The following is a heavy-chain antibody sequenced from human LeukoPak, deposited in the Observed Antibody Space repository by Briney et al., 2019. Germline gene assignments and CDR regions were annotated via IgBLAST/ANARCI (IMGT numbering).Heavy chain of an antibody. CDR1: GFSLRNHG. Sequence: PGTSLRLSCAASGFSLRNHGMHWVRQAPGKGLEWVAIIYSDGVNKYCADSVKGRFTISRDTSKNTLFLEMESLTTEDTAVYYCARHRVIVSEGYMDVWGKGATVSVSS. D-gene: IGHD2-15*01. J-gene: IGHJ6*03. V-gene: IGHV3-33*01. CDR3: ARHRVIVSEGYMDV. CDR2: IYSDGVNK.